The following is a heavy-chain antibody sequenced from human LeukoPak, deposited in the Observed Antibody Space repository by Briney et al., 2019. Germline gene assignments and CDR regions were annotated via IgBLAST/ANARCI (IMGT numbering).Heavy chain of an antibody. V-gene: IGHV4-59*08. CDR2: VHSSGNT. D-gene: IGHD3-22*01. CDR3: ARQSGNYFIDYSDY. J-gene: IGHJ4*02. Sequence: SETLSLTCTVSGSSIGDDYWSWIRQPPGKAPEWVGYVHSSGNTNYNPSLKSRVTITVDTSKNQFSLRLTSVTAADTAVYFCARQSGNYFIDYSDYWGQGTLVTVSS. CDR1: GSSIGDDY.